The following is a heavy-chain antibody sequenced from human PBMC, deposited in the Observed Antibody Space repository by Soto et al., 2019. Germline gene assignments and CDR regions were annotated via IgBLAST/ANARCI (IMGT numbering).Heavy chain of an antibody. CDR1: GFTFSSYG. CDR2: ISYDGSNK. V-gene: IGHV3-30*18. D-gene: IGHD2-2*01. J-gene: IGHJ6*02. Sequence: QVQLVESGGGVVQPGRSLRLSCAASGFTFSSYGMHWVRQAPGKGLEWVAVISYDGSNKYYADSVKGRFTISRDNSKNPLYLQMNSLRAEDTAVYYCAKEESSSGMDVWGQGTTVTVSS. CDR3: AKEESSSGMDV.